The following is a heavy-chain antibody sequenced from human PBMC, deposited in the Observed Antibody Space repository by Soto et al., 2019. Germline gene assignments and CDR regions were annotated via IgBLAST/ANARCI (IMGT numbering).Heavy chain of an antibody. CDR3: ARPREVEAATAAFDL. Sequence: GGSLRLSCAASGFIYNKYWMTWVRQAPGKGLEWVATIKEDGIEKEYVDSVKGRFTISRDNTMNSLHLQMNILRAEDTAVYFCARPREVEAATAAFDLWGQGTVVTVSS. J-gene: IGHJ3*01. V-gene: IGHV3-7*05. CDR1: GFIYNKYW. D-gene: IGHD2-15*01. CDR2: IKEDGIEK.